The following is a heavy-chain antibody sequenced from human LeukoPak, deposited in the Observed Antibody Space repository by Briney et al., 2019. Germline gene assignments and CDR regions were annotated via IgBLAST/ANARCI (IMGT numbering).Heavy chain of an antibody. J-gene: IGHJ5*02. CDR3: ARGPYGSGTLRSRNWFDP. Sequence: SETLSLTCAVYGGSFSGYYWSWIRQPPGKGLEWIGEINHSGSTNYNPSHKSRVTISVDTSKNQFSLKLSSVTAADTAVYYCARGPYGSGTLRSRNWFDPWGQGTLVTVSS. V-gene: IGHV4-34*01. CDR2: INHSGST. D-gene: IGHD3-10*01. CDR1: GGSFSGYY.